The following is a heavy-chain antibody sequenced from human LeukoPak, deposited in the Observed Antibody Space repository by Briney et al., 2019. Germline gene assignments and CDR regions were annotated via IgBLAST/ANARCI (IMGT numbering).Heavy chain of an antibody. CDR2: IDRDGSRI. CDR1: GFTFSSYW. D-gene: IGHD4-23*01. Sequence: GGSLRLSCAVSGFTFSSYWMHWVRQAPGKGLVWVSRIDRDGSRINYADSVKGRFTISRDNGKNTLFLKMNSLRAEDAAVYYCVRGNDYGGPHYWGQGTLVTVSS. J-gene: IGHJ4*02. V-gene: IGHV3-74*01. CDR3: VRGNDYGGPHY.